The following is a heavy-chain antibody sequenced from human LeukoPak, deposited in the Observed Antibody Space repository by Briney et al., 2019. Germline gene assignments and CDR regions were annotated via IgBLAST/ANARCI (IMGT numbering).Heavy chain of an antibody. Sequence: PSETLSLTCTVSGGSISSYYWSWIRQPPGKGLEWIGYISYSGSTNYNPSLKSRVTVSVDTSKNQFSLKLSSVTAADTAVYYCARGEDRLELSRGKKWFDPWGQGTLVTVSS. J-gene: IGHJ5*02. CDR1: GGSISSYY. CDR3: ARGEDRLELSRGKKWFDP. D-gene: IGHD1-26*01. V-gene: IGHV4-59*01. CDR2: ISYSGST.